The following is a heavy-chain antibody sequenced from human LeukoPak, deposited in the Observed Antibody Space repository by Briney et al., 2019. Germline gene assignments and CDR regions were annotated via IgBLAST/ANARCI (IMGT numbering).Heavy chain of an antibody. V-gene: IGHV1-18*01. CDR3: ARDDNYGIFVNVDY. Sequence: ASVKVSCKTSGYSFILYGISRVRQAPGQGPEWMGWISTSTGDTKYTQKFQGRVTLTTDTSTSTAYMELSSLRSDDTAVYYCARDDNYGIFVNVDYWGQGTLVTVSS. CDR1: GYSFILYG. J-gene: IGHJ4*02. D-gene: IGHD4-11*01. CDR2: ISTSTGDT.